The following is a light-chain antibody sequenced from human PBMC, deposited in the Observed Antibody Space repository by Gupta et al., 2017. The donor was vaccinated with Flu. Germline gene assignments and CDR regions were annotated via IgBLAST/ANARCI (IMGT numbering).Light chain of an antibody. CDR2: KAS. CDR1: QNIEDW. Sequence: DFQMTQSSSTLSASVGDRVTITCRASQNIEDWLAWYQQKPGKAPQLLIYKASKLEGAVPSRFGGSGFGTEFTLTISSLQPDDSAIYYCQNYNYHFGGGTKVEIK. J-gene: IGKJ4*01. V-gene: IGKV1-5*03. CDR3: QNYNYH.